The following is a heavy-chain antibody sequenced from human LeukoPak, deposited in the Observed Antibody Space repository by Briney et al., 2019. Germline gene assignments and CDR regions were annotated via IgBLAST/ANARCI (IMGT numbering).Heavy chain of an antibody. CDR2: IKQDGSEK. V-gene: IGHV3-7*01. Sequence: GSLRLSCAASGFTFSSYWMSWVRQAPGKGLEWVANIKQDGSEKYYVDSVKGRFTISRDNAKNSLYLQMNSLRAEDTAVYYCAGEVQDSSGLWYYYYYGMDVWGQGTTVTVSS. CDR3: AGEVQDSSGLWYYYYYGMDV. J-gene: IGHJ6*02. CDR1: GFTFSSYW. D-gene: IGHD3-22*01.